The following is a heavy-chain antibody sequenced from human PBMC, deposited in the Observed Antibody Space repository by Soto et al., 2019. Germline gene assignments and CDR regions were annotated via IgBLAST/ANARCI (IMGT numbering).Heavy chain of an antibody. CDR1: GYTFSTSG. J-gene: IGHJ6*02. V-gene: IGHV1-18*01. Sequence: QVQLVQSGAEVRKPGASVMVSCKASGYTFSTSGMSWLRQAPGQGLEWMGWISTYNGDTNDAPKFQDRVTMTSDTSTSTVYMELRSLRSDDTAVYYCARAGAAPYYYYGMDVWGQGTRVTASS. CDR3: ARAGAAPYYYYGMDV. CDR2: ISTYNGDT. D-gene: IGHD2-15*01.